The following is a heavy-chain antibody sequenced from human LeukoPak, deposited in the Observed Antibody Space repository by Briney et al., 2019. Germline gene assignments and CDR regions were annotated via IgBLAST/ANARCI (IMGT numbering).Heavy chain of an antibody. CDR2: INHSGST. V-gene: IGHV4-34*01. D-gene: IGHD1-26*01. Sequence: SETLSLTCAVYGGSFSGYYWSWIRQPPGKGLEWIGEINHSGSTNYNPSLKSRVTISVDTSKNQFSLRLSSVTAADTAVYYCARGPSGSYGFRFDPWGQGTLVTVSS. J-gene: IGHJ5*02. CDR3: ARGPSGSYGFRFDP. CDR1: GGSFSGYY.